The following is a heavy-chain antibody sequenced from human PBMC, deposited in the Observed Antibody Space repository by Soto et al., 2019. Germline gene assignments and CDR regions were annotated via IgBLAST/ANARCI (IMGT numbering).Heavy chain of an antibody. CDR3: ARTPAFTYSSGHYFDY. J-gene: IGHJ4*02. V-gene: IGHV3-30-3*01. Sequence: GGSLRLSCAASGFTFSSYAMHWVRQAPGKGLEWVAVISYDGSNKYYADSVKGRFTISRDNSKNTLYLQMNSLRAEDTAVYYCARTPAFTYSSGHYFDYWGQGTLVTVSS. D-gene: IGHD6-19*01. CDR2: ISYDGSNK. CDR1: GFTFSSYA.